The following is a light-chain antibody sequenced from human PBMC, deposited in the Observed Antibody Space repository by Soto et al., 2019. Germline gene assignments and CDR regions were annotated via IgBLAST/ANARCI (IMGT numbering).Light chain of an antibody. V-gene: IGKV3-20*01. J-gene: IGKJ2*01. Sequence: EIVLKQSPGTLSLSPGAIATLSGRASQSVSSSYLAWYQQRPGQAPRLLIYGAASRATGIPDRFTASGSGTDFTLTISRLEPEDFAVYYCQQYGSSPQPFGQGTKVEIK. CDR3: QQYGSSPQP. CDR2: GAA. CDR1: QSVSSSY.